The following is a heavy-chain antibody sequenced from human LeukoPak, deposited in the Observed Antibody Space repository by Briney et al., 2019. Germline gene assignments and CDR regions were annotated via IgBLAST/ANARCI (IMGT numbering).Heavy chain of an antibody. CDR2: IKQDGSEK. V-gene: IGHV3-7*01. CDR1: GFTFSNYA. J-gene: IGHJ4*02. CDR3: ARDLTGYSSGPTGY. Sequence: GGSLRLSCAVSGFTFSNYAMSWVRQAPGKGLEWVANIKQDGSEKYYVDSVKGRFTISRDNAKNSLYLQMNSLRAEDTAVYYCARDLTGYSSGPTGYWGQGTLVTVSS. D-gene: IGHD6-19*01.